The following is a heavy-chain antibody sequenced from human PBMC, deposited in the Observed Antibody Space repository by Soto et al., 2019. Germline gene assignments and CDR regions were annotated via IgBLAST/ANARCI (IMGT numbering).Heavy chain of an antibody. CDR1: GGSFSGYY. CDR3: ARKGVFYRAYGSGSFDH. D-gene: IGHD3-10*01. V-gene: IGHV4-34*01. Sequence: SETLSLTCAVYGGSFSGYYWSWIRQPPGKGLEWIGEINHSGSTNYNPSLKSRVTISVDTSKNQFSLKLSSVTAADTAVYYCARKGVFYRAYGSGSFDHWGQGTLVTVSS. J-gene: IGHJ4*02. CDR2: INHSGST.